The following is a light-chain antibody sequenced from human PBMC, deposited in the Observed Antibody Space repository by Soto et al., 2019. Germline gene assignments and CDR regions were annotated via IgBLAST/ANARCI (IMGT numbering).Light chain of an antibody. Sequence: AIRMTQSPSSFSASTGDRVTITCRASQGMSSYLAWYQQKPGKAPKLLIYAASTLQSGVPSRFSGSGSGTDFTLTISCLQSEDFATYYCQQYYSYPTYTFGQGTKLEIK. V-gene: IGKV1-8*01. CDR2: AAS. CDR1: QGMSSY. J-gene: IGKJ2*01. CDR3: QQYYSYPTYT.